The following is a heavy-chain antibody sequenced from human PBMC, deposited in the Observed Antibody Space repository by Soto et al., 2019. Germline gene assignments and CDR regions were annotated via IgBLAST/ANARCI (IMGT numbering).Heavy chain of an antibody. Sequence: ASVKVSCKTSGYTFTSYGISWVRQAPGQGLEWMGWISAYKGNTDYAQKLQGRVTVTTDTSTSTVYMELRSLRSDDTAVYYCARGRRCGGDCYPAEFFQHWGQGTLVTVSS. J-gene: IGHJ1*01. CDR3: ARGRRCGGDCYPAEFFQH. V-gene: IGHV1-18*01. CDR2: ISAYKGNT. CDR1: GYTFTSYG. D-gene: IGHD2-21*02.